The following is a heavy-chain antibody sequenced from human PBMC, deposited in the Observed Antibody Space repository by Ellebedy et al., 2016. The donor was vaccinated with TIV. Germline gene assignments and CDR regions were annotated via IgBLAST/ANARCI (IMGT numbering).Heavy chain of an antibody. D-gene: IGHD3-3*01. Sequence: MPSETLSLTCAVSGGSISSSNWWSWVRQPPGKGLEWIGYIYYSGSTNYNPSLKSRVTISVDTSKNQFSLKLSSVTAADTAVYYCARGPAYDFTEDYCYYYGMDVWGQGTTVTVSS. CDR1: GGSISSSNW. CDR3: ARGPAYDFTEDYCYYYGMDV. J-gene: IGHJ6*02. V-gene: IGHV4-4*02. CDR2: IYYSGST.